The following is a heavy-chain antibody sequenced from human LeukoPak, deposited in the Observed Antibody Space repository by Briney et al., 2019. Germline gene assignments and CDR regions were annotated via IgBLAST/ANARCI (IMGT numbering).Heavy chain of an antibody. CDR3: ARDHTYYDIFGLPHGGDYFDY. D-gene: IGHD3-9*01. CDR2: ISSSSSYI. J-gene: IGHJ4*02. CDR1: GFTFSSYS. Sequence: GGSLRPSCPASGFTFSSYSMNWVRQAPGKGLEWVSSISSSSSYIYYADSVKGRFTISRDNAKNSLYLQMNSLRAEDTAVYYCARDHTYYDIFGLPHGGDYFDYWGQGTLVTVSS. V-gene: IGHV3-21*01.